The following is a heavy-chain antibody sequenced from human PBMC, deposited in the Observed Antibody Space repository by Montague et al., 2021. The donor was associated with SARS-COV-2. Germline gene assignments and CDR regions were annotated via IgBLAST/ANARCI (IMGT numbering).Heavy chain of an antibody. Sequence: PALVKPTQTLTLTCTFSGFSLSTSGVGVGWICQPPGKALEWLALIYWDDDKRYSPSLKSRLTITKDTSKNQVVLTMTNMDPVDTATYYCAHRRPGSGSYYVDYWGQGTLVTVSS. CDR2: IYWDDDK. CDR3: AHRRPGSGSYYVDY. CDR1: GFSLSTSGVG. J-gene: IGHJ4*02. D-gene: IGHD3-10*01. V-gene: IGHV2-5*02.